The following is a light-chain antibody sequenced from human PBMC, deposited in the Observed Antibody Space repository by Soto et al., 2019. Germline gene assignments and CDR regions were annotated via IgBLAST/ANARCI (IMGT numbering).Light chain of an antibody. CDR1: SSAVGGSNF. J-gene: IGLJ1*01. CDR3: VSFTSSTTYV. CDR2: DVA. Sequence: QSALTHPASVSASPGQSITISCTGTSSAVGGSNFVSCYQQHPGKPPKLSIYDVATRPSGVSNRFSGSKSGSTASLIISRLQTEDEADYYCVSFTSSTTYVFGSGTKLTVL. V-gene: IGLV2-14*03.